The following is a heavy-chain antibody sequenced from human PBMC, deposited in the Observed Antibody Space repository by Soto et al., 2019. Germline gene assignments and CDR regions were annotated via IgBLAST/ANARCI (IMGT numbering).Heavy chain of an antibody. CDR2: IIPMFGT. D-gene: IGHD3-10*01. CDR3: ARPHSYGVTFHYYYGMDV. J-gene: IGHJ6*02. CDR1: GGTFNNYA. V-gene: IGHV1-69*01. Sequence: QVQLVQSGAEVKRPGSSVKVSCEASGGTFNNYAITWVRQAPGQGLEWMGGIIPMFGTNYAQKFQDRVTIAADESTGTAYMELSGLRSEDTAVYFCARPHSYGVTFHYYYGMDVWGQGTTVTVSS.